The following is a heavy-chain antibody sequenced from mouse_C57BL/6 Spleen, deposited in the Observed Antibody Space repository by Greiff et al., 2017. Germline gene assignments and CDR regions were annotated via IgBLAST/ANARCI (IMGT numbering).Heavy chain of an antibody. Sequence: EVKLMESGGGLVKPGGSLKLSCAASGFTFSSYAMSWVRQTPEKRLAWVATISDGGSYTYYPDNVKGRFTISRDNAKNNLYLQMSHLKSEDTAMYDCAREVDSAGPAYWGQGTLVTVSA. V-gene: IGHV5-4*01. D-gene: IGHD3-2*02. CDR1: GFTFSSYA. CDR2: ISDGGSYT. CDR3: AREVDSAGPAY. J-gene: IGHJ3*01.